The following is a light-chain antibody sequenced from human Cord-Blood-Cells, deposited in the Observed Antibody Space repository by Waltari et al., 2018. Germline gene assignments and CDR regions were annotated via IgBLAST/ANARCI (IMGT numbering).Light chain of an antibody. J-gene: IGLJ1*01. CDR3: SSYTSSSTYV. CDR1: SSDVGGYNY. CDR2: DVS. V-gene: IGLV2-14*01. Sequence: QSALTQPASVSGSPGQSITISCTGTSSDVGGYNYVYWYQQHPGKAPKLMIYDVSKRPSGVSNRFSGSKSGNTASLTISGLQAEYEADYYCSSYTSSSTYVFGTGTKVTVL.